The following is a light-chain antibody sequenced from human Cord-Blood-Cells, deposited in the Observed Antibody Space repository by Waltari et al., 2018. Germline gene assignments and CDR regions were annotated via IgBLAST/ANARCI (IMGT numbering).Light chain of an antibody. CDR1: QSVSSN. Sequence: ELVTPQSPATLSVCPGEPATLSCRASQSVSSNFAWYQQNTGQAPRLLIYCASTRATGIPARFSGSGSGTEFTLTISSLQSEGFECCGCRQYNNWPPYTLGQGTKLEIQ. CDR2: CAS. CDR3: RQYNNWPPYT. J-gene: IGKJ2*01. V-gene: IGKV3-15*01.